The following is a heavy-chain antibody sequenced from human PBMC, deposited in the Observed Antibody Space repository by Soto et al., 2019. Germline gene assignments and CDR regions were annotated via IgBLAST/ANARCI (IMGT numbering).Heavy chain of an antibody. D-gene: IGHD6-13*01. J-gene: IGHJ4*02. CDR2: ISYDGTNK. CDR1: GFTFRSYA. CDR3: ARGDSNSWSDY. V-gene: IGHV3-30*01. Sequence: QVPLVESGGGVVQPGRSLRLSCAASGFTFRSYAVDWVRQAPGKGLEWVAVISYDGTNKYYADSVKGRFTISRDNSKNTLSLQMNSLRAEDTAVYYCARGDSNSWSDYWGQGTLVTVSS.